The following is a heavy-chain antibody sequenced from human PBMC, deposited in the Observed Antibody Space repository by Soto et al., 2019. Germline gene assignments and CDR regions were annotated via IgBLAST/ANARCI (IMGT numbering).Heavy chain of an antibody. CDR1: GGSFSGYY. CDR3: ARIDGCSSTSCYNPGDRFVY. V-gene: IGHV4-34*01. Sequence: SETLSLTCAVYGGSFSGYYWSWIRQPPGKGLEWIGEINHSGSTNYNPSLKSRVTISVDTSKNQFSLKLSSVTAADTAVYYCARIDGCSSTSCYNPGDRFVYWGQGTLVTVS. D-gene: IGHD2-2*01. CDR2: INHSGST. J-gene: IGHJ4*02.